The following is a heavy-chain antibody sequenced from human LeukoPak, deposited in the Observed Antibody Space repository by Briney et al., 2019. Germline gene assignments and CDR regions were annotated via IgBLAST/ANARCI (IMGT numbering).Heavy chain of an antibody. D-gene: IGHD4-11*01. J-gene: IGHJ4*02. Sequence: SETLSLTCTVSGGSISSYYWSWIRQPPGKGLEWIGYIYTSGSTNYNPSLKSRVTISVDTSKNQFSLKLSSATAADTAVYYCARHSHTVISPFDYWGQGTLVTVSS. CDR3: ARHSHTVISPFDY. CDR1: GGSISSYY. CDR2: IYTSGST. V-gene: IGHV4-4*09.